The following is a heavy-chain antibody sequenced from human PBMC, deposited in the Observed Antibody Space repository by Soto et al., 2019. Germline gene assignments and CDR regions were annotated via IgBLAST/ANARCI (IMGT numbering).Heavy chain of an antibody. Sequence: EVQLVESGGGLVKPGGSLRLSCAASGFTFSNAWMSWVRQAPGKGLEWVGRIKSKTDGGTTDYAAPVKGRFTISRDDSXNTLXLQMNSLKTEDTAVYYCTTDQGSSSWYPVYYYYYGMDVWGQGTTVTVSS. D-gene: IGHD6-13*01. V-gene: IGHV3-15*01. J-gene: IGHJ6*02. CDR3: TTDQGSSSWYPVYYYYYGMDV. CDR2: IKSKTDGGTT. CDR1: GFTFSNAW.